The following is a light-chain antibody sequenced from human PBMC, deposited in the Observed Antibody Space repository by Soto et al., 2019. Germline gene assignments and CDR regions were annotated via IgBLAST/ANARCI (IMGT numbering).Light chain of an antibody. V-gene: IGKV3-11*01. CDR2: DAA. CDR1: QTINTY. Sequence: EIVLTQSPATLSVSPGEKATLSCRASQTINTYLGWYQQKPGQAPRLLIYDAANRATGVPARFSGSGSGTDFTLTITNLEPEDFAVYYCQHRYNWPLTFGAGTKVEI. J-gene: IGKJ4*01. CDR3: QHRYNWPLT.